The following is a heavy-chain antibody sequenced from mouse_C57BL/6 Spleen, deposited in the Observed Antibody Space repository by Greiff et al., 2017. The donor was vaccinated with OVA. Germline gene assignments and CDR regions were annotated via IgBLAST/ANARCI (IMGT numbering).Heavy chain of an antibody. CDR2: IDPSDSYT. V-gene: IGHV1-50*01. J-gene: IGHJ3*01. Sequence: VQLQQPGAELVKPGASVKLSCKASGYTFTSYWMQWVKQRPGQGLEWIGEIDPSDSYTNYNQKFKGKATLTVDTSSSTAYMQLSSLTSEDSAVYYCARRGPEFAYWGQGTLVTVSA. D-gene: IGHD3-3*01. CDR3: ARRGPEFAY. CDR1: GYTFTSYW.